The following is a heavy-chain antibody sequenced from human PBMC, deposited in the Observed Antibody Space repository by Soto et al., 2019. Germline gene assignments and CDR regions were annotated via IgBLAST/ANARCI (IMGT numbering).Heavy chain of an antibody. CDR1: GYTLTELS. J-gene: IGHJ3*02. CDR2: FDPEDGET. V-gene: IGHV1-24*01. CDR3: ATERTPHYCSGGSCHDAFDI. D-gene: IGHD2-15*01. Sequence: ASVKVSCKVSGYTLTELSMHWVRQAPGKGLEWMGGFDPEDGETIYAQKFQGRVTMTEDTSTDTAYVELSSLRSEDTAVYYCATERTPHYCSGGSCHDAFDIWGQGTMVTVSS.